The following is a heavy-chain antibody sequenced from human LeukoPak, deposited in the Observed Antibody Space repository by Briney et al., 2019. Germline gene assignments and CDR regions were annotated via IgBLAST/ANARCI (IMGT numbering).Heavy chain of an antibody. V-gene: IGHV3-15*01. CDR2: IKSKTDGGTT. CDR1: GFTFTNAW. J-gene: IGHJ4*02. Sequence: GGSLRLSCAASGFTFTNAWMSWVRQAPGKGPEWVGRIKSKTDGGTTDYAAPVKGRFTISRDDSKNTLYLQMNSLKTEDTAVYYCTTGYPSLVRGVIRDYWGQGTLVTVSS. D-gene: IGHD3-10*01. CDR3: TTGYPSLVRGVIRDY.